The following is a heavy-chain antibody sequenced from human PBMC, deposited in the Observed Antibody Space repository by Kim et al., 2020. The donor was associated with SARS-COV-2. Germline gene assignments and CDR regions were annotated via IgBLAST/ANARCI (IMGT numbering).Heavy chain of an antibody. J-gene: IGHJ4*02. Sequence: YADSVKGRFTISRDNAKKTLHLQMNGLRAEDTAVYYCTKLIGTAADGIDYWGQGTLVTVAS. D-gene: IGHD6-13*01. V-gene: IGHV3-74*01. CDR3: TKLIGTAADGIDY.